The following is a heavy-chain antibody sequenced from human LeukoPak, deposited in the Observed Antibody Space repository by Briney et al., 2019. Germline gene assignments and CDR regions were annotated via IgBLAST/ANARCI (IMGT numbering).Heavy chain of an antibody. V-gene: IGHV3-66*01. CDR2: MCSGGST. D-gene: IGHD3-10*01. Sequence: GGSLRLSCVASGFTVSSNYMSWVRQAPGKGLEWVSVMCSGGSTFYADSVKGRFTISRDNSKNTLYLQMNSLRVEDTSVYYCARDEGFHGSGSNWGQGTLVTVSS. CDR1: GFTVSSNY. J-gene: IGHJ4*02. CDR3: ARDEGFHGSGSN.